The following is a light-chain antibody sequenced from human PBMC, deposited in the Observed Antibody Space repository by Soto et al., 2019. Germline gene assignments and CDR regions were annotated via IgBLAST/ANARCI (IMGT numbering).Light chain of an antibody. CDR3: QQYGSSPRT. Sequence: EIVLTQSPGTLSLSPGERATLSCRASQSVSSSYLAWYQQKPGQAPRLLMYGASSRTTGTPDRFSGSGSGTDFTLTISRLEPEDFVVYYCQQYGSSPRTFGQGTKVEIK. J-gene: IGKJ1*01. V-gene: IGKV3-20*01. CDR1: QSVSSSY. CDR2: GAS.